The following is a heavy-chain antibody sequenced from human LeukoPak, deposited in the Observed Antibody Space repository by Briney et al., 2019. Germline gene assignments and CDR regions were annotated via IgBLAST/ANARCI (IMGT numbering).Heavy chain of an antibody. V-gene: IGHV1-18*01. CDR1: GYTFTSYG. Sequence: ASVKVSCKASGYTFTSYGISWVRQAPGQGLEWMGWISAYNGNTNYAQKLQGRVTMTTDTSTSTGYMELSSLRSEDTAVYYCARRSITTPEFDYWGQGTLVTVSS. D-gene: IGHD3-3*01. J-gene: IGHJ4*02. CDR3: ARRSITTPEFDY. CDR2: ISAYNGNT.